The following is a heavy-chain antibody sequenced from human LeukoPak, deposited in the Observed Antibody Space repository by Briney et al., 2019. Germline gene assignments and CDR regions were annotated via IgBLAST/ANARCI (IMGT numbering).Heavy chain of an antibody. J-gene: IGHJ4*02. Sequence: GGSLRLSCTVSGITFSRYWMSWVRQAPGKGLEWVANINQDGNRENYVDSVKGRFSISRDNAKNSLFLQIHSLRAKDTAVYYCATTFPYCSDGTCALGGQGTLVTVSS. CDR1: GITFSRYW. CDR2: INQDGNRE. V-gene: IGHV3-7*01. D-gene: IGHD2-15*01. CDR3: ATTFPYCSDGTCAL.